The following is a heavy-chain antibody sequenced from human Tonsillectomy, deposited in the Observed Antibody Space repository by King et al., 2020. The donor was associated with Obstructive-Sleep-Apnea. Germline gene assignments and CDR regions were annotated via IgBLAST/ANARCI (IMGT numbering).Heavy chain of an antibody. V-gene: IGHV6-1*01. CDR3: ARDRIGEMGYFDWLFHYFDY. D-gene: IGHD3-9*01. Sequence: VQLQQSGPGLVKPSQTLSLTCAISGDSVSSNSAAWNWIRQSPSRGLEWLGRTYYRSKWYNDYAVSVKSRITINPDTSKNQFSLQLNSVTPEDTAVYYCARDRIGEMGYFDWLFHYFDYWGQGTLVTVSS. J-gene: IGHJ4*02. CDR1: GDSVSSNSAA. CDR2: TYYRSKWYN.